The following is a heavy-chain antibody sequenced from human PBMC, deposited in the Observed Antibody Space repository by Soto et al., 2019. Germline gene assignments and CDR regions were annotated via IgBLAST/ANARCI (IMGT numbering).Heavy chain of an antibody. Sequence: GGSLRLSCAASGFTFSNYAMSWVRQAPGKGLGWVSAISGVDNSTYYADSVKGRFTISRDNSKNTLYLQMSSLRADDTAVYYCAPMGVWGQGTTVTVSS. CDR1: GFTFSNYA. V-gene: IGHV3-23*01. CDR3: APMGV. J-gene: IGHJ6*02. CDR2: ISGVDNST.